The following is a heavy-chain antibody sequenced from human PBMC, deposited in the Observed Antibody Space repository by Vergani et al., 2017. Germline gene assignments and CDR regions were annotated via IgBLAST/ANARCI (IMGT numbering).Heavy chain of an antibody. D-gene: IGHD3-10*01. V-gene: IGHV4-34*01. J-gene: IGHJ5*02. CDR1: DGSFNDYY. CDR3: ARGRGVYASGKRWFDP. Sequence: QVQLQQWGAGLLKPSETLSLTCAVYDGSFNDYYWSWICQPPGKGLEWIGEISDSGSTNYNPSLKSRVTISIDTSKNQFSLKLNSVTAADPAVYYCARGRGVYASGKRWFDPWGQGTLVTVSS. CDR2: ISDSGST.